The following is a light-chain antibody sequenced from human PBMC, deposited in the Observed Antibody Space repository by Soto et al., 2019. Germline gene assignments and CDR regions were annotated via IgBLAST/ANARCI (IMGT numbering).Light chain of an antibody. CDR2: DAY. Sequence: EVVLTQSPVTLSLSPGERATLSCRASQSFRGLLAWYQQKPGQAPRLLIYDAYNRATGIPPRFSGSGSGTDFTRTISSLEPEDSAVDYCQQRHMWPITFGQGTRLEIK. J-gene: IGKJ5*01. CDR3: QQRHMWPIT. V-gene: IGKV3-11*01. CDR1: QSFRGL.